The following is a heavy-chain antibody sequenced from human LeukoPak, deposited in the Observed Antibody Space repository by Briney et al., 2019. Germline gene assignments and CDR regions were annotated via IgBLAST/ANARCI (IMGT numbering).Heavy chain of an antibody. J-gene: IGHJ4*02. CDR1: GYSFTSYW. CDR2: IYPGDSDT. Sequence: GESLKISCKGSGYSFTSYWICWVRQMPGKGLEWMGIIYPGDSDTRYSPSFQGQVTISADKSISTAYLQWSSLKASDTAMYYCATGTVYYYDSSGYYNDYWGQGTLVTVSS. D-gene: IGHD3-22*01. CDR3: ATGTVYYYDSSGYYNDY. V-gene: IGHV5-51*01.